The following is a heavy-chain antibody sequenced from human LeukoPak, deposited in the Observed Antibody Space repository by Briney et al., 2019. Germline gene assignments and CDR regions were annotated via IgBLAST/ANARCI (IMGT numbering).Heavy chain of an antibody. V-gene: IGHV6-1*01. CDR1: GDSVSNKNTA. CDR2: TYYRSKWHN. D-gene: IGHD5-12*01. Sequence: SQTLSLTCAISGDSVSNKNTAWNWIRQSPSRGLEWLGRTYYRSKWHNTYAASVKSRITINPDTSKNQFSLQLNSVTPEDTAVYFCGRLFRGDIGYLGQGTLVTVSS. CDR3: GRLFRGDIGY. J-gene: IGHJ4*02.